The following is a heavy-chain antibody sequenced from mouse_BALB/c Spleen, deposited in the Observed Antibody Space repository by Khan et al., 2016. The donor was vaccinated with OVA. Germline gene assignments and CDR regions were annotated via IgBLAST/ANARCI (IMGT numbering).Heavy chain of an antibody. CDR1: GYTFTEYT. D-gene: IGHD1-1*01. V-gene: IGHV1-18*01. CDR2: INPNNGYI. CDR3: ASGNYYGSTSWFGY. Sequence: VQLQQPGPELVKPGASVKISCKTSGYTFTEYTIHWVKQSHGKSLEWIGGINPNNGYITYNQKFRDKATLTVDKSSSTTYMELRSLTSEDSAVFYCASGNYYGSTSWFGYWGQGTLVTVSA. J-gene: IGHJ3*01.